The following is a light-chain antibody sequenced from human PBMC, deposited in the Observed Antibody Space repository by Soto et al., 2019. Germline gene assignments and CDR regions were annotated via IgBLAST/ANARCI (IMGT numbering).Light chain of an antibody. V-gene: IGLV2-14*03. CDR2: DVS. Sequence: QSALTQPASVSASPGQSITISCTGTSSDVGAYDYVSWYQQHPGKAPKLMIYDVSNRPSGVSNRFSGSKSGNTASLTISGLQAEEEAHYYCTSYTSSNSLVVFGGGTKLTVL. CDR3: TSYTSSNSLVV. CDR1: SSDVGAYDY. J-gene: IGLJ3*02.